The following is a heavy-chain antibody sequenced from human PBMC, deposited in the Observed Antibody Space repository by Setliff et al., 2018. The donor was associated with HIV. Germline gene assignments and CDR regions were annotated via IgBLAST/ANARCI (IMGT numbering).Heavy chain of an antibody. CDR3: ARQEGYCSSTCCYAWSFMGYYYMDV. Sequence: SETLSLTCTVSGGSISSSSYYWGWICQPPGRGLEWIGSIYYSGSNYYNPSLKSRVTTSVDTSKNQFSLNLSSVTAADTAVYYCARQEGYCSSTCCYAWSFMGYYYMDVWGKATTVTVSS. D-gene: IGHD2-2*01. J-gene: IGHJ6*03. CDR1: GGSISSSSYY. V-gene: IGHV4-39*01. CDR2: IYYSGSN.